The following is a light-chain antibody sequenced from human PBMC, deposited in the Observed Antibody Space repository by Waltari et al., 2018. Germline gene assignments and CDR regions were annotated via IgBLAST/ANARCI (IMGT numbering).Light chain of an antibody. Sequence: EIVLTQSPASLSLSPGDRATLSCRASQRVGRTLAWYQQGPGQAPKLLIYDASSRATGIPDRLSGSGSGTDFILTISRLEPEDFAVYYCQKYGTRPATFGQGTKVEIK. CDR3: QKYGTRPAT. CDR2: DAS. V-gene: IGKV3-20*01. J-gene: IGKJ1*01. CDR1: QRVGRT.